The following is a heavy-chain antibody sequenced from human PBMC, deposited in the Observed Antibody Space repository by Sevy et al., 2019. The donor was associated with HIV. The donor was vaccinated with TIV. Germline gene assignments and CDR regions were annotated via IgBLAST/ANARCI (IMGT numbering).Heavy chain of an antibody. J-gene: IGHJ4*02. CDR3: VRCGGQIMVSAAFAS. CDR2: IKQDGGET. CDR1: GFTLSSYW. V-gene: IGHV3-7*03. D-gene: IGHD2-15*01. Sequence: GGSLRLSCAASGFTLSSYWMSWVRQTPGKGLEWVANIKQDGGETYYVDSVKGRFTISRDNAKNSLYLQMNSLRVEDTAVYYCVRCGGQIMVSAAFASWGQGTLVTVSS.